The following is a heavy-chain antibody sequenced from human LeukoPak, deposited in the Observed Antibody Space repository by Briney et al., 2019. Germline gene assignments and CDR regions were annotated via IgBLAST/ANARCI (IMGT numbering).Heavy chain of an antibody. CDR2: INAGIGNT. D-gene: IGHD3-22*01. Sequence: ASVKVSCKVSGYTLTELSMHWVRQAPGKGLEWMGWINAGIGNTRYSQEFQGRVTITRGTSANTAYMELSSLRSEGMAVYYCARDKENYYDSSGNYYFNYWGQGTLVTVSS. CDR3: ARDKENYYDSSGNYYFNY. J-gene: IGHJ4*02. CDR1: GYTLTELS. V-gene: IGHV1-3*03.